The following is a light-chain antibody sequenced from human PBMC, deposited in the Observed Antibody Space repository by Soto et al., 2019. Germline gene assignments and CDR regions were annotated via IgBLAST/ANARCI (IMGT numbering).Light chain of an antibody. V-gene: IGLV2-14*03. CDR3: SSYTGSSTYV. CDR1: NSDVGYYNF. CDR2: DVT. Sequence: QSALTQPASVSGSPGQSITLSCTGTNSDVGYYNFVSWYQQHPGNAPKLIIYDVTNRPSGVSNRFSGSKSGNTASLTISGLQTEDEADYYCSSYTGSSTYVFGTATKLTVL. J-gene: IGLJ1*01.